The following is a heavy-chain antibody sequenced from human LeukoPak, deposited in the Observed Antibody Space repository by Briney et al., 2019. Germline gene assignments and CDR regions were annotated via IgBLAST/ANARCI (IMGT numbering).Heavy chain of an antibody. V-gene: IGHV3-23*01. CDR1: GSTFTNNA. Sequence: GGSLRLSVPAPGSTFTNNAITWSRKPPGKGLKWSSPISGSGGSTYYADSVKGRFTISRDNSKNTLFLQVNSLRAEDTAVYYCGKDPNGDYVGAFDMWGQGTMVTVSP. J-gene: IGHJ3*02. CDR3: GKDPNGDYVGAFDM. D-gene: IGHD4-17*01. CDR2: ISGSGGST.